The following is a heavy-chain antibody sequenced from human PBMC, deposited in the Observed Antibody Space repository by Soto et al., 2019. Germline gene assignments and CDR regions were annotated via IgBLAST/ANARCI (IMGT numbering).Heavy chain of an antibody. CDR1: GYTFTSYA. J-gene: IGHJ6*02. V-gene: IGHV1-3*01. CDR3: ARVTNDVWEEYYYYGMDV. Sequence: ASVKVSCKASGYTFTSYAMHWVRQAPGQRLEWMGWINAGNGNTKYSQKFQGRVTITRDTSASTAYMELSSLRSEDTAVYYCARVTNDVWEEYYYYGMDVWGQGTTVTVSS. CDR2: INAGNGNT. D-gene: IGHD2-8*01.